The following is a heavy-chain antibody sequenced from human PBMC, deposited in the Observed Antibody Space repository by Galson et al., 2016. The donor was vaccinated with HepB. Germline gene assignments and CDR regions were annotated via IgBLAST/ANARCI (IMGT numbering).Heavy chain of an antibody. D-gene: IGHD1-14*01. V-gene: IGHV4-39*02. CDR2: IYYSGNT. Sequence: ETLSLTCTVSGASISIRGYYWAWIRQPPGKGLEWIGSIYYSGNTSNNPSLKTRVSMSVDTSKNHFSLELCSVTAADPAVYYCSRRTLQPSFDYWGQGTPVSVSS. J-gene: IGHJ4*02. CDR1: GASISIRGYY. CDR3: SRRTLQPSFDY.